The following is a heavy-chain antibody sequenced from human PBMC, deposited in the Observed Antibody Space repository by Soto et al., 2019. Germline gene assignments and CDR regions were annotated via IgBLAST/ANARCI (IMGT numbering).Heavy chain of an antibody. J-gene: IGHJ2*01. D-gene: IGHD3-10*01. CDR3: ARKVPGSTTRPDYWYFDL. CDR1: GFTFISYA. CDR2: ISGGGDAT. Sequence: VQLLESGGGLVQPGGSLRLSCAASGFTFISYAMNWVRQAPGKGLQWVSAISGGGDATFYADSVKGRFTISRDNSRNTVTLPMNSLGADDTAVYYCARKVPGSTTRPDYWYFDLWGRGTLVTVSS. V-gene: IGHV3-23*01.